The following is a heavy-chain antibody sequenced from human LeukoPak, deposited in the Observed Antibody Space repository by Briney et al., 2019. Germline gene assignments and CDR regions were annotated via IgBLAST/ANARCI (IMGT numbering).Heavy chain of an antibody. CDR3: ARGYCTSGVCFDP. J-gene: IGHJ5*02. V-gene: IGHV3-66*02. D-gene: IGHD2-8*01. CDR2: IYSGGST. CDR1: GFTFSSNY. Sequence: GGSLRLSCAASGFTFSSNYMTWVRQAPGKGLGWVSIIYSGGSTYYADSVKGRFTISRDNSKNTLYLQMNSLRPEDTAVYYCARGYCTSGVCFDPWGQGTLVTVSS.